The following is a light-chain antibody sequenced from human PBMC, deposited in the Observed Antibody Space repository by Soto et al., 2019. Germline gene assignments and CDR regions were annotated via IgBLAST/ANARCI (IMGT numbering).Light chain of an antibody. V-gene: IGLV2-14*04. CDR1: SSDVGGYNY. Sequence: CTRTSSDVGGYNYVSWYQQHPGKAPKLMIYDVSNRPSGVSNRFSGSKSGNTASLTISGLQAEDEADYYCSSYTSSSTRVFGTGTKVTLL. J-gene: IGLJ1*01. CDR3: SSYTSSSTRV. CDR2: DVS.